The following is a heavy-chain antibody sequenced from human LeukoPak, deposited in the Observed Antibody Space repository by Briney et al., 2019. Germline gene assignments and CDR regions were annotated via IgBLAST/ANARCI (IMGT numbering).Heavy chain of an antibody. Sequence: TSQTLSLTCTVSGGSISSGSYYWSWIQQPAGKGLEWIGRIYTSGSTNYHPSLKSRVTISVDTSKNQFSLKLSSVTAADTAVYYCARDRYDFWSGSYYYYGMDVWGQGTTVTVSS. V-gene: IGHV4-61*02. J-gene: IGHJ6*02. CDR3: ARDRYDFWSGSYYYYGMDV. CDR2: IYTSGST. CDR1: GGSISSGSYY. D-gene: IGHD3-3*01.